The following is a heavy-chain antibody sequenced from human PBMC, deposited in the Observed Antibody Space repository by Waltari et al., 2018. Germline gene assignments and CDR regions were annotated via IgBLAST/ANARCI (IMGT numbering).Heavy chain of an antibody. V-gene: IGHV1-46*01. J-gene: IGHJ4*02. Sequence: QVQLAQSGPEVKKPGASVTIFCKASGYAFSSYYMHWVRQAPGRGLEWLGIVSPTGATTTAQDFQGRVSMTCEMSTNTFYIAISGLESQDTAVYYCARDRKKEFIAILMDHWGQGTPVTVSS. CDR3: ARDRKKEFIAILMDH. D-gene: IGHD2-8*01. CDR1: GYAFSSYY. CDR2: VSPTGATT.